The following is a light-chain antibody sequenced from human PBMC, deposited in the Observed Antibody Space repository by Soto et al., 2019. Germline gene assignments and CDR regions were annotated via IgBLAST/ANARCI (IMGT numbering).Light chain of an antibody. V-gene: IGKV1-27*01. CDR1: QGISNY. Sequence: DIQMTQSPSSLSASVGDRVTITCRASQGISNYLAWYQQKPGKVPKLLIYAASTLQSGVTSRFSGSGSGTDFTLTISSLQPEDVASYYCQKYNGAPQTFGQGAKLEIK. CDR2: AAS. J-gene: IGKJ1*01. CDR3: QKYNGAPQT.